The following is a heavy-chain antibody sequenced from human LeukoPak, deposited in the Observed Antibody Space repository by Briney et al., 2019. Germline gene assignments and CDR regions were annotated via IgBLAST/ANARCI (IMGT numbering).Heavy chain of an antibody. J-gene: IGHJ4*02. CDR1: GSTVSSNY. D-gene: IGHD1-26*01. Sequence: GGSLRLSCAASGSTVSSNYMSWVRQAPGMGLEWVSVIYSGGSTYYADSVKGRFSISRDNSKNTLYLQMNSLRGEDTAVYYCARGGGSSYYNYWGQGTLVTVSS. CDR2: IYSGGST. V-gene: IGHV3-66*01. CDR3: ARGGGSSYYNY.